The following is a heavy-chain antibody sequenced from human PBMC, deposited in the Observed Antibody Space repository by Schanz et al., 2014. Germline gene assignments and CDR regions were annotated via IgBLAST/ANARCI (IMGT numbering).Heavy chain of an antibody. CDR3: ARVPETGWFDP. V-gene: IGHV4-31*03. J-gene: IGHJ5*02. Sequence: QVQLQESGPGLVKPSQTLSLTCTVSGASISSGGYYWDWIRLLPGKGLEWIGYISYSGSTSFNPSLKSRLTMSVDTSKNQFSLRLSSVTAADTAVYYCARVPETGWFDPWGQGTLVTVSS. CDR1: GASISSGGYY. CDR2: ISYSGST.